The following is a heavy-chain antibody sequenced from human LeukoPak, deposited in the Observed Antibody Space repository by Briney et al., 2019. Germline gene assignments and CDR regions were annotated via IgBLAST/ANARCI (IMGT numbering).Heavy chain of an antibody. CDR2: IRSTPDGGAT. CDR1: GFTFISSW. CDR3: ATDLHFGYCTATSCANY. D-gene: IGHD2-2*03. Sequence: GGSLRLSCAASGFTFISSWMTWVRQAPGKGLEWVGRIRSTPDGGATDYAAPVKGRFTISRDDSKNTLNLQMSSLRTEDTAVYYCATDLHFGYCTATSCANYWGQGTLVTVSS. J-gene: IGHJ4*02. V-gene: IGHV3-15*01.